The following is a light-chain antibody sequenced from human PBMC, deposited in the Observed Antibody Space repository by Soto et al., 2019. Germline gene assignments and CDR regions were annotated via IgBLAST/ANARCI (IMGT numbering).Light chain of an antibody. Sequence: QSVLTQPASVSGSPGQSITVSCTGTSSDVGGFNYVSWYQQRPGKAPKLMIYEVSNRPSGVPRRFSGSKSGKTASLTIAGLQAEDEADYYCCSYTSSSTRIFGNGTKVTVL. CDR1: SSDVGGFNY. CDR3: CSYTSSSTRI. CDR2: EVS. J-gene: IGLJ1*01. V-gene: IGLV2-14*01.